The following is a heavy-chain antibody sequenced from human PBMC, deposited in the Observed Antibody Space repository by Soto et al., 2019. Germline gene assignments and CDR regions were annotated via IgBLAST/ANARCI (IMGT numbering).Heavy chain of an antibody. J-gene: IGHJ6*02. Sequence: SETLSLTGTVSGDSISSYYWSWIRQPPGKGLEWIGYIYYSGSTNYNPSLKSRVTISVDTSKNQFSLKLSSVTAADTAVYYCARVSRMATIFAGDYYYYGMDVWGQGTTVTVSS. CDR1: GDSISSYY. V-gene: IGHV4-59*01. CDR3: ARVSRMATIFAGDYYYYGMDV. CDR2: IYYSGST. D-gene: IGHD3-9*01.